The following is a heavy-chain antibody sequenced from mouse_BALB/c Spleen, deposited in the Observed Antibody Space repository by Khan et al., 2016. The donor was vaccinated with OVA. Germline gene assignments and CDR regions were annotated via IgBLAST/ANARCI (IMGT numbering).Heavy chain of an antibody. J-gene: IGHJ2*01. V-gene: IGHV5-17*02. CDR1: GFTFSSYG. CDR2: ISGDSSTI. D-gene: IGHD1-1*01. CDR3: ATSYYYGYYFDY. Sequence: EVELVESGGGLVQPGGSRKLSCAASGFTFSSYGMHWVRQAPEKGLEWVAYISGDSSTIYYKDTVKGRFTISRDNPKNPLYLQMTSLMSEDTTMYYCATSYYYGYYFDYWGPGTTLTVSS.